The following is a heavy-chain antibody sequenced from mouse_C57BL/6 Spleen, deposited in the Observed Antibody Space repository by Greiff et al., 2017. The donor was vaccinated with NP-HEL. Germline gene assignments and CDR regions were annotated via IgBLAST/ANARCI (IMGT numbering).Heavy chain of an antibody. V-gene: IGHV7-3*01. CDR3: ARYGSSGYDY. J-gene: IGHJ2*01. D-gene: IGHD3-2*02. CDR1: GFTFTDYY. Sequence: EVKVEESGGGLVQPGGSLSLSCAASGFTFTDYYMSWVRQPPGKALEWLGFIRNKANGYTTEYSASVKGRFTISRDNSQSILYLQMNALRAEDSATYYCARYGSSGYDYWGQGTTLTVSS. CDR2: IRNKANGYTT.